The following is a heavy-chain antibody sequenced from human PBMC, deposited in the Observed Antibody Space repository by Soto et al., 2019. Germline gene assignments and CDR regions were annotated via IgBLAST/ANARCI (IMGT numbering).Heavy chain of an antibody. CDR2: IYTSGGST. CDR1: GFTVSSNY. J-gene: IGHJ6*03. CDR3: ARDYDFWSGYHYYYYMDV. D-gene: IGHD3-3*01. V-gene: IGHV3-53*01. Sequence: GGSLRLSCAASGFTVSSNYMTWVRQAPGKGLEWVSRIYTSGGSTCYADSVRGRFTISRDNSKNTLYLQMNSLRAEDTAVYYCARDYDFWSGYHYYYYMDVWGKGTTVTVSS.